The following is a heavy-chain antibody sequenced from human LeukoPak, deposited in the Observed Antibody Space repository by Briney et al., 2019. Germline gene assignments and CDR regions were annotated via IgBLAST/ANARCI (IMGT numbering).Heavy chain of an antibody. CDR3: AREYYYDSLSTDY. CDR2: ISPNSGGT. Sequence: GASVKVSCKASGYTFTSYYIHWVRQAPGQGLEWMGRISPNSGGTNYAQKFQGRVTMTSDTSIGTAYMELSRLRSDDTAVYYCAREYYYDSLSTDYWGQGTLVTVSS. J-gene: IGHJ4*02. D-gene: IGHD3-22*01. CDR1: GYTFTSYY. V-gene: IGHV1-2*06.